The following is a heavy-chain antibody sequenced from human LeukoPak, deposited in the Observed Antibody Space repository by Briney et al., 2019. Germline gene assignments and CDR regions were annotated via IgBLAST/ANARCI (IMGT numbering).Heavy chain of an antibody. Sequence: GGSLRRSCAASGFTFSSYGMHWVRQAPGKGLEWVAVISYDGSNKYYADSVKGRFTISRDNSKNTLYLQMNSLRAEDTAVYYCAKERRITIFGVVDYYCYGMDVWGQGTTVTVSS. CDR2: ISYDGSNK. CDR3: AKERRITIFGVVDYYCYGMDV. J-gene: IGHJ6*02. D-gene: IGHD3-3*01. V-gene: IGHV3-30*18. CDR1: GFTFSSYG.